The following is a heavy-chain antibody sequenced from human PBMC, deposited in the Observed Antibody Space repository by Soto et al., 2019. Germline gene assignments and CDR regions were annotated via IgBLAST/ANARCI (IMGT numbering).Heavy chain of an antibody. V-gene: IGHV3-15*01. Sequence: GGSLRLSCAASGFTFSNAWMSWVRQAPGKGLEWVGRIKSKTDGGTTDYAAPVKGRFTISRDDSKNTLYLQMNSLKTEDTAVYYCTTDSSPVILLWFGDGVDPWGQGTLVTVSS. J-gene: IGHJ5*02. CDR2: IKSKTDGGTT. CDR3: TTDSSPVILLWFGDGVDP. D-gene: IGHD3-10*01. CDR1: GFTFSNAW.